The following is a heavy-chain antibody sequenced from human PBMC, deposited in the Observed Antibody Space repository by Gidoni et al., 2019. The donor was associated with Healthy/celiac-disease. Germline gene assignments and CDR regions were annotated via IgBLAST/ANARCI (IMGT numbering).Heavy chain of an antibody. CDR2: IIPIFGTA. CDR1: GGTFSSYA. CDR3: ARVGVYSYGLSDGMDV. Sequence: QVQLVQAGAEVKKPGSSVKVSCKASGGTFSSYAISWVRQAPGQGLEWMGGIIPIFGTANYAQKFQGRVTITADESTSTAYMELSSLRSEDTAVYYCARVGVYSYGLSDGMDVWGQGPTVTVSS. V-gene: IGHV1-69*01. J-gene: IGHJ6*02. D-gene: IGHD5-18*01.